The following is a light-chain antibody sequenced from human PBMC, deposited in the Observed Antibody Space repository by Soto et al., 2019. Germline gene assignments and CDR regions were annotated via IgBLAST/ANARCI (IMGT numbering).Light chain of an antibody. CDR2: GAS. CDR1: QSVSSNY. V-gene: IGKV3-20*01. J-gene: IGKJ2*01. Sequence: EIVLTQSPGTLSLSPGERATLSCRASQSVSSNYLAWYQQKPGQAPRLLIYGASSRATGIPDRFSGSGSGTDFTLTISRLEPEDFAVYYCQYYGSSLYTFGQGTKLEIK. CDR3: QYYGSSLYT.